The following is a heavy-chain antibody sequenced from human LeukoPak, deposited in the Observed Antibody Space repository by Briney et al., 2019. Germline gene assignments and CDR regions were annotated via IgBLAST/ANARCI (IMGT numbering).Heavy chain of an antibody. CDR2: IYYSGST. CDR1: GGSISSTSYY. CDR3: ARSGHEQYSSSWYLVGRGSQHENWFDP. Sequence: PSETLSLTCTVSGGSISSTSYYWGWTRQPPGKGLEWIGTIYYSGSTYYNPSLKSRVTISVDTSKNQFSLKLSSVTAADTAVYYCARSGHEQYSSSWYLVGRGSQHENWFDPWGQGTLVTVSS. J-gene: IGHJ5*02. V-gene: IGHV4-39*07. D-gene: IGHD6-13*01.